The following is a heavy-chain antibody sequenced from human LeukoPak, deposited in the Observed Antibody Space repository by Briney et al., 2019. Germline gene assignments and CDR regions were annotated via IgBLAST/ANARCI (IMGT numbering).Heavy chain of an antibody. CDR2: IHTSGST. Sequence: SETLSLTCTVSGGSISTYYWSWTRQPAGKGLEWIGRIHTSGSTDYNPSLESRVTMSVDTSRNQFSLKLSSVTAADTAVYYCAREGSMTARPFVSIDYWGQGTLVTVSS. CDR1: GGSISTYY. V-gene: IGHV4-4*07. D-gene: IGHD6-6*01. J-gene: IGHJ4*02. CDR3: AREGSMTARPFVSIDY.